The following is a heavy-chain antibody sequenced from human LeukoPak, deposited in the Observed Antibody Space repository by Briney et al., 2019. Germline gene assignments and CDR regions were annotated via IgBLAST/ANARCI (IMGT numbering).Heavy chain of an antibody. CDR2: ISYDGSNK. J-gene: IGHJ3*02. Sequence: GSLRLSCAASGFTFSSYGMHWVRQAPSKGLEWVAVISYDGSNKYYADSVKGRFTISRDNSKNTLYLQMNSLRAEDTAVYYCAKEATGYADAFDIWGQGTMVTVSS. V-gene: IGHV3-33*05. CDR3: AKEATGYADAFDI. D-gene: IGHD3-9*01. CDR1: GFTFSSYG.